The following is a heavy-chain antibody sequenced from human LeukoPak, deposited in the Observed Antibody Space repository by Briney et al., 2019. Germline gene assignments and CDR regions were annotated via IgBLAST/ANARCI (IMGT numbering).Heavy chain of an antibody. J-gene: IGHJ3*02. Sequence: GASLKVSCKASGYTFTSYGISWVRQAPGQVLEWMRWISAYNGNTNYAQKLQGRVTMTTDTSTSTAYMELRSLRSDDTAVYYCARLVSLLGATTDAFDIWGQGTMVTVSS. CDR1: GYTFTSYG. CDR3: ARLVSLLGATTDAFDI. CDR2: ISAYNGNT. D-gene: IGHD1-26*01. V-gene: IGHV1-18*01.